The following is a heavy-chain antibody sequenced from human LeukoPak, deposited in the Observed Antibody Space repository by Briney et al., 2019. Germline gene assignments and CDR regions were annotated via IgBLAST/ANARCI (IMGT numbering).Heavy chain of an antibody. CDR1: GFTFGDYA. Sequence: GGSLRLSCTASGFTFGDYAMSWFRQAPGKGLEWVANIKQDGSKKSYVDSVKGRFTISRDNAKNSLYLQMNSLRAEDTAIYYCTRVGYIDEGIDYWGQGTLVTVSS. V-gene: IGHV3-7*04. J-gene: IGHJ4*02. D-gene: IGHD5-24*01. CDR2: IKQDGSKK. CDR3: TRVGYIDEGIDY.